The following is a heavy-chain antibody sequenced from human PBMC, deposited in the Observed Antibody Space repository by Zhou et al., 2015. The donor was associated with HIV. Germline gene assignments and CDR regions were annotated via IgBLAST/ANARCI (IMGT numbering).Heavy chain of an antibody. J-gene: IGHJ4*02. V-gene: IGHV3-9*01. CDR3: AKGKCSSTSCYPFDY. CDR2: ISWNSDTI. Sequence: EVQLVESGGGLVQPGRSLRLSCAASGFAFDDYAMYWVRQAPGKGLEWVSGISWNSDTIAYADSVKGRFTISRDNAKNSLYLQMNSLRTEDTALYYCAKGKCSSTSCYPFDYWGQGTLVTVSS. D-gene: IGHD2-2*01. CDR1: GFAFDDYA.